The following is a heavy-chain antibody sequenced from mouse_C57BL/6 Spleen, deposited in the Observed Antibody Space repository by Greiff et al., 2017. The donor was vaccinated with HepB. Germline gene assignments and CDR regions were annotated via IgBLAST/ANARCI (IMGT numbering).Heavy chain of an antibody. CDR2: IWGVGST. CDR1: GFSFTGYG. V-gene: IGHV2-6*01. Sequence: QVQLKESGPGLVAPSQSLSITCTVSGFSFTGYGVDWVRPSPGKGLEWLGVIWGVGSTNYNSALNSRLSISKDNTKSQVFLKRNSLHTDDTAMYYCASGMGRAWFAYWGQGTLVTVSA. J-gene: IGHJ3*01. CDR3: ASGMGRAWFAY. D-gene: IGHD4-1*01.